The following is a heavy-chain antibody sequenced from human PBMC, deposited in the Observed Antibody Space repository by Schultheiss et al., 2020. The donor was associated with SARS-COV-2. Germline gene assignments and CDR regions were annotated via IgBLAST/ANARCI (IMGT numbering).Heavy chain of an antibody. Sequence: SETLSLTCAVSGYSISSGYYWGWIRQPPGKGLEWIGEINHSGSTNYNPSLKSRVTISVDTSKNQFSLKLSSVTAADTAVYYCARDHRNAFDIWGQGTMVTVSS. J-gene: IGHJ3*02. D-gene: IGHD1-1*01. V-gene: IGHV4-38-2*02. CDR1: GYSISSGYY. CDR3: ARDHRNAFDI. CDR2: INHSGST.